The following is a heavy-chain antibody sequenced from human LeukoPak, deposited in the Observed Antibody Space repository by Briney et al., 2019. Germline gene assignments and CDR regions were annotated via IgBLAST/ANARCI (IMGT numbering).Heavy chain of an antibody. CDR1: GYSFTGHY. V-gene: IGHV1-2*02. CDR2: INPKSGDT. Sequence: ASVKVSCKASGYSFTGHYMHWVRQAPGQGLERMGWINPKSGDTNYAQKFQGRVTMTRDTSISTVHMELSRLRSEDTAVYYCARVGVVVAANFDYWGQGTLVTVSS. J-gene: IGHJ4*02. D-gene: IGHD2-15*01. CDR3: ARVGVVVAANFDY.